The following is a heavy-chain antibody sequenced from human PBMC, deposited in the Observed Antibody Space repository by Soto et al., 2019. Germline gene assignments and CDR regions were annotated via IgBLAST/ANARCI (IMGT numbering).Heavy chain of an antibody. CDR3: ARARDGYNLGFDY. Sequence: TLSLTCAVSGGSISSGGYSWSWIRQPPGKGLEWIGYIYRSGSTYYNPSLKSRVTISVDRSKNQFSLKLSSVTAADTAVYYCARARDGYNLGFDYWGQGTLVTVSS. D-gene: IGHD5-12*01. CDR2: IYRSGST. J-gene: IGHJ4*02. CDR1: GGSISSGGYS. V-gene: IGHV4-30-2*01.